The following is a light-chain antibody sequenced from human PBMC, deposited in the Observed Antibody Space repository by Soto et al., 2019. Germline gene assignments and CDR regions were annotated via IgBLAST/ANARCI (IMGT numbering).Light chain of an antibody. J-gene: IGLJ3*02. Sequence: QSARTQPASVSGSPGQSITISCTGTSSDVGGSDYVSWYQQHPGKAPKLMLYEVTNRPSGVSDRFSGSKSGNTASLTISGLQAEDEANYYCSSYGSGRTPWVFGGGTKLTVL. CDR2: EVT. CDR3: SSYGSGRTPWV. V-gene: IGLV2-14*01. CDR1: SSDVGGSDY.